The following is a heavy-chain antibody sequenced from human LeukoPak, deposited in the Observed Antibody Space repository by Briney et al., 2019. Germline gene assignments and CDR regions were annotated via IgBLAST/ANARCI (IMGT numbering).Heavy chain of an antibody. J-gene: IGHJ6*03. V-gene: IGHV3-30*02. Sequence: PGGSLRLSCAASGFTFSSYGMHWVRQAPGKGLEWVAFIRYDGSNKYYADSVKGRFTISRDNSKNTLYLQMNSLRAEDTAVYYCAKSLTGYYFYYYYYMDVWGKGTTVTISS. CDR3: AKSLTGYYFYYYYYMDV. CDR1: GFTFSSYG. D-gene: IGHD3-9*01. CDR2: IRYDGSNK.